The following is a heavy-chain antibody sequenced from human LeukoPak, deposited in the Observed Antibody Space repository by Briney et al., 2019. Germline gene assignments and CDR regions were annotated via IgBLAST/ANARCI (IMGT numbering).Heavy chain of an antibody. CDR1: GDSINNHD. Sequence: PSETLSLTCTVSGDSINNHDWSWFRQSPGKGLEWIGYIYHSGSTYYNPSLKSRVTISVGRSKNQFSLKLSSVTAADTAVYYCARRGTTGFTARPFDYWGQGTLVTVSS. CDR3: ARRGTTGFTARPFDY. V-gene: IGHV4-59*11. D-gene: IGHD1-7*01. CDR2: IYHSGST. J-gene: IGHJ4*02.